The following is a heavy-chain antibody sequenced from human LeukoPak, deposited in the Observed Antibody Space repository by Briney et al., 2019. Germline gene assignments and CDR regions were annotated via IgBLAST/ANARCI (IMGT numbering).Heavy chain of an antibody. D-gene: IGHD6-19*01. V-gene: IGHV3-30-3*01. CDR1: GFTFSSYA. Sequence: QPGRSLRLSCAASGFTFSSYAMHWVRQAPGKGLEWVAVISYDGSNKYYADSMKGRFTISRDNSKNTLYLQMNSLRAEDTAVYYCARDPIESLGSGWSSSFDYWGQGTLVTVSS. CDR3: ARDPIESLGSGWSSSFDY. CDR2: ISYDGSNK. J-gene: IGHJ4*02.